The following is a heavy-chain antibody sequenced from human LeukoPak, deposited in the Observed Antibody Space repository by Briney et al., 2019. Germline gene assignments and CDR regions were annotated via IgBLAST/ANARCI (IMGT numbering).Heavy chain of an antibody. J-gene: IGHJ6*02. D-gene: IGHD2-21*02. V-gene: IGHV4-34*01. CDR3: SRDSLSSCGGDCYSGLDV. CDR1: GGCFSGYY. Sequence: SETLSLTCAVYGGCFSGYYWRWIRQPPGKGLEWIGEINHSGSTNYNPSLKSRVTISVDTSKNQFSLKLSSVTAADTAVYYCSRDSLSSCGGDCYSGLDVWGQGTTVTVSS. CDR2: INHSGST.